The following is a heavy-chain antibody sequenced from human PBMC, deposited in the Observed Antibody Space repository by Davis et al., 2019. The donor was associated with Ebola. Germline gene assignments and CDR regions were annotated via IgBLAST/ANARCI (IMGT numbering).Heavy chain of an antibody. Sequence: MPSETLSLTCTVSGGSISSHYWSWVRQSQGKGLEWIADINYSGRTNYNPSLARRVTISIATSKNQFSLNLSSVTAADTAVYYCARVGGDGSSHLEGLDSWGQGTLVTVSS. J-gene: IGHJ4*02. D-gene: IGHD3-16*01. CDR2: INYSGRT. CDR1: GGSISSHY. V-gene: IGHV4-59*11. CDR3: ARVGGDGSSHLEGLDS.